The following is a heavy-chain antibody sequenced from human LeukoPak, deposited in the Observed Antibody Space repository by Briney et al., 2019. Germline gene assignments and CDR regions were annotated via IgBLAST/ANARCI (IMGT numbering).Heavy chain of an antibody. CDR2: ISHDGSNK. J-gene: IGHJ4*02. D-gene: IGHD3-16*01. CDR3: ARDLGCGARPFYFDY. V-gene: IGHV3-30-3*01. Sequence: GRSLRLSCAASGFTFSSYPMHWVRQAPGKGLEWVAVISHDGSNKYYADSVKGRFTISRDNSKNTLYLQMNSLRAEDTAVYYCARDLGCGARPFYFDYWGQGTLVTVSS. CDR1: GFTFSSYP.